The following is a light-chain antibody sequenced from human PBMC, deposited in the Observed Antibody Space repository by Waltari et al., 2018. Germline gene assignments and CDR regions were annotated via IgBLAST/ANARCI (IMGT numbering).Light chain of an antibody. CDR1: QSVGRT. CDR2: GAS. V-gene: IGKV3-20*01. J-gene: IGKJ1*01. CDR3: QHYLRLPVA. Sequence: SCRASQSVGRTLAWYQQKPGQAPRLLIYGASNRATGIPDRFSGSGSGTEFSLTISGLETEDSAVYYCQHYLRLPVAFGQGTKVEIK.